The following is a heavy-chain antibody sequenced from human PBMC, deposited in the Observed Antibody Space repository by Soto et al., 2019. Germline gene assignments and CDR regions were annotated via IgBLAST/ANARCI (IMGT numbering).Heavy chain of an antibody. CDR3: ARPSRSGYYYSVGWFDP. Sequence: SETLSLTCTVSGGSISSSSYYWGWIRQPPGKGLEWIGSIYYSGSTYYNPSLKSRVTISVDTSKNQFSLKLRSVTAADTAVYYCARPSRSGYYYSVGWFDPWGQGTLVTVSS. CDR1: GGSISSSSYY. V-gene: IGHV4-39*01. J-gene: IGHJ5*02. D-gene: IGHD3-22*01. CDR2: IYYSGST.